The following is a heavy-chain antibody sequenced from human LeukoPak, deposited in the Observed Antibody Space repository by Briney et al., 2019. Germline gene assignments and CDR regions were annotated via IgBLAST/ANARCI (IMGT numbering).Heavy chain of an antibody. CDR2: ISYDGSNK. J-gene: IGHJ4*02. CDR3: ATDGSGYFDS. D-gene: IGHD6-19*01. V-gene: IGHV3-30*03. CDR1: GFAFSSYG. Sequence: GGSLRLSCAASGFAFSSYGIHWVRQAPGKGLEWVAVISYDGSNKYYADSVKGRFTISRDNSKSTLYLQMNNLRTEDTATYYCATDGSGYFDSWGQGTLVTVSS.